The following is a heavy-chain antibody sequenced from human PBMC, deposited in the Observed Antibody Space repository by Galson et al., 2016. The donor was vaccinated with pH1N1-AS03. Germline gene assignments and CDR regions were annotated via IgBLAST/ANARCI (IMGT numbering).Heavy chain of an antibody. CDR1: GFTLRTYD. D-gene: IGHD3-3*01. J-gene: IGHJ4*02. Sequence: SLRLSCAASGFTLRTYDMHWVRQAPGKGLEWVGIDRYYGSSEYYGDSMKGRIRIARDNSQNTISLQMNSLRVEDPAVYYCVRGSGYYFDSCGQGTLVIVSS. CDR2: DRYYGSSE. V-gene: IGHV3-33*01. CDR3: VRGSGYYFDS.